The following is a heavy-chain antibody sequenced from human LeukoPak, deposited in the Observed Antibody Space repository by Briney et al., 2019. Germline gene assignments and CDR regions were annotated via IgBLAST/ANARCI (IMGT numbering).Heavy chain of an antibody. CDR2: MYYRGST. J-gene: IGHJ5*02. Sequence: GSLRLSCATSGFTFNEHYLGWIRQPPGKGLEWIGSMYYRGSTYHNPSLKSRVTISVDTSKNQFSLKLSSVTAADTAVYYCASRVRTRYCSGGSCSNWFDPWGQGTLVTVSS. CDR3: ASRVRTRYCSGGSCSNWFDP. D-gene: IGHD2-15*01. CDR1: GFTFNEHY. V-gene: IGHV4-38-2*01.